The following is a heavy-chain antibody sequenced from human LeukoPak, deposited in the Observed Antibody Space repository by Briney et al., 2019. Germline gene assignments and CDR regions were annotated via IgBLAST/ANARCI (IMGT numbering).Heavy chain of an antibody. J-gene: IGHJ5*02. D-gene: IGHD3-10*01. V-gene: IGHV1-69*01. CDR2: IIPIFGTA. CDR3: ARTYYYGSGKYNWFDP. Sequence: ASVKVSCKASRGTFSSYAISWVRQAPGQGLEWMGGIIPIFGTANYAQKFQGRVTITADESTSTAYMELSSLRSEDTAVYYCARTYYYGSGKYNWFDPWGQGTLVTVSS. CDR1: RGTFSSYA.